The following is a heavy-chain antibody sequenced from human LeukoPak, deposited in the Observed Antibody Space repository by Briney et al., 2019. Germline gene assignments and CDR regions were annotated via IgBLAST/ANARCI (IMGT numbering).Heavy chain of an antibody. CDR1: GGTFSSYA. CDR3: AREMALDYDFWSGVMDAFDI. Sequence: SVKVSCKASGGTFSSYAISWVRQAPGQGLEWMGGIIPIFGTANYAQKFQGRVTITTDESTSTAYMEMSSRRSEDTAVYYCAREMALDYDFWSGVMDAFDIWGQGTMVTVSS. D-gene: IGHD3-3*01. CDR2: IIPIFGTA. J-gene: IGHJ3*02. V-gene: IGHV1-69*05.